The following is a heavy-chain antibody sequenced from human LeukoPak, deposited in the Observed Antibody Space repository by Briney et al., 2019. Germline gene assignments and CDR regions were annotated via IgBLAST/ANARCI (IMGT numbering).Heavy chain of an antibody. J-gene: IGHJ4*02. CDR2: ISGSGANT. CDR1: GFTFSTYA. CDR3: AKDPKWGGSVHSFDQ. D-gene: IGHD1-26*01. V-gene: IGHV3-23*01. Sequence: GGSLRLSCAASGFTFSTYAMSWVRQAPGKGLEWVSTISGSGANTYYADSVRGRFTISRDNSKNTLYLQMNSLRAEDTAVYYCAKDPKWGGSVHSFDQWGQGTLVTVSS.